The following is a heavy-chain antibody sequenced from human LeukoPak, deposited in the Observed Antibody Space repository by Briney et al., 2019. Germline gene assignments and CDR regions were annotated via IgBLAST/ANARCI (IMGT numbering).Heavy chain of an antibody. CDR1: GDSVSSNSAA. D-gene: IGHD6-19*01. Sequence: SQTLSLTCAISGDSVSSNSAAWNWIRQSPSRGLEWLGRTYYRSKWYNDYAVSVKSRITINPDTSKNQFSLQLNSVSPEDTTVYYCARALRLGWTGVDYWGQGTLVTVSS. V-gene: IGHV6-1*01. CDR3: ARALRLGWTGVDY. CDR2: TYYRSKWYN. J-gene: IGHJ4*02.